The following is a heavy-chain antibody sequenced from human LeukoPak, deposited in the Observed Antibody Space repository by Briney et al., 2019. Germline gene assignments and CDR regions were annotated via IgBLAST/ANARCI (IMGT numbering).Heavy chain of an antibody. V-gene: IGHV1-3*01. J-gene: IGHJ4*02. CDR1: GYTFTASA. D-gene: IGHD1-26*01. CDR2: INAGNANT. Sequence: GASVKVSCKASGYTFTASAMHWVRQAPGQRLEWMGWINAGNANTKYSQNFQGRLTFTRDTSASTAYMELSSLRSEDTAVYFCATLSGNSSDFWGQGTLVTVSS. CDR3: ATLSGNSSDF.